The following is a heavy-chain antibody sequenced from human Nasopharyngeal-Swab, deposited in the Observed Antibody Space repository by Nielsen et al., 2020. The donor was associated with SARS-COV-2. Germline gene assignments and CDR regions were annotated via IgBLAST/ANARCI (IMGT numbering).Heavy chain of an antibody. CDR2: ISVYNGNT. J-gene: IGHJ6*03. D-gene: IGHD4-17*01. CDR1: GYTFTTYG. Sequence: ASVKVSCKAFGYTFTTYGISWVRQAPGQGPEWMGWISVYNGNTNYAQKLQGRVTMTTDTSTSTAYMELRSLRSDDTAVYYCARVPEGYGDYGYYYYYMDVWGKGTTVTVSS. CDR3: ARVPEGYGDYGYYYYYMDV. V-gene: IGHV1-18*01.